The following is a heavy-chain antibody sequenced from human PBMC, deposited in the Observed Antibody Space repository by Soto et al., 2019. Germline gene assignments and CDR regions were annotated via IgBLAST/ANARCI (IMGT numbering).Heavy chain of an antibody. Sequence: QVQLVESGGGLVKPGGSLRLSCAASGFTFSDCYMNWVRQAPGKGLEWISYISRTSKTIYYAESVKGRFTISRDNAKNSVYLEMSSLTAEDTGVYYCVKGVFDTSAYPLFQYWGQGTLVTVSS. V-gene: IGHV3-11*01. D-gene: IGHD3-22*01. CDR3: VKGVFDTSAYPLFQY. CDR2: ISRTSKTI. J-gene: IGHJ1*01. CDR1: GFTFSDCY.